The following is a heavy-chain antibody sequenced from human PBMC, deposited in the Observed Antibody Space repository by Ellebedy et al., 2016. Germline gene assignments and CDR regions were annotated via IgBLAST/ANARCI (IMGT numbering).Heavy chain of an antibody. CDR3: ARLDRRVSLGSIDY. Sequence: SETLSFTCAVYGGSFSGYYWTWIRQPPGKGLEWIGEVNDSGSTNYNPSLRSRVTMSLDTTKSQFSLNLTSVTAADTALYYCARLDRRVSLGSIDYWGQGILVTVSS. CDR2: VNDSGST. J-gene: IGHJ4*02. V-gene: IGHV4-34*10. CDR1: GGSFSGYY. D-gene: IGHD7-27*01.